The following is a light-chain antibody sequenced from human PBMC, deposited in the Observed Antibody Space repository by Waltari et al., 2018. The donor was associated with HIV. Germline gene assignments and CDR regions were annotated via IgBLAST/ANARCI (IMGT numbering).Light chain of an antibody. CDR1: SSDVGSYNL. V-gene: IGLV2-23*02. J-gene: IGLJ3*02. CDR3: CSYAGSNWV. CDR2: DVN. Sequence: QSALTQPASVSGSPGLSITISCSGTSSDVGSYNLVSWYKHHPGKAPKLMIYDVNKRPSGVSNRFSCSKSGNTASLTIAGLQAEDEADYHCCSYAGSNWVFGGGTKLTVL.